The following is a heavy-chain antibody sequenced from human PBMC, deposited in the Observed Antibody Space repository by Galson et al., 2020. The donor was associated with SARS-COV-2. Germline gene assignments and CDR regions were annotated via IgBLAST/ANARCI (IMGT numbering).Heavy chain of an antibody. CDR2: ISSSSSYI. J-gene: IGHJ6*02. CDR1: GFTFSSYS. Sequence: NSGGSLRLSCAASGFTFSSYSMNWVRQAPGKGLEWVSSISSSSSYIYYADSVKGRFTISRDNAKNSLYLQMNSLRAEDTAVYYCARSPVVVPAGGGTYGMDVWGQGTTVTVSS. D-gene: IGHD2-2*01. V-gene: IGHV3-21*01. CDR3: ARSPVVVPAGGGTYGMDV.